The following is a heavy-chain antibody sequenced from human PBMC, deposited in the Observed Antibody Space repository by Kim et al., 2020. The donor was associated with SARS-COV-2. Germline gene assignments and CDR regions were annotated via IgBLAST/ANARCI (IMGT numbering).Heavy chain of an antibody. CDR3: AKSGASFSGGRCYGAEADC. CDR1: GFSFSSFA. CDR2: ITGGAEST. Sequence: GGSLRLSCVASGFSFSSFAMSWVRQAPGKRLESVSGITGGAESTYYADSVKGRFTISRDNSKATLSLQMNNLRPEDTAVYYCAKSGASFSGGRCYGAEADCSGQGTLVTVYS. V-gene: IGHV3-23*01. J-gene: IGHJ4*02. D-gene: IGHD2-15*01.